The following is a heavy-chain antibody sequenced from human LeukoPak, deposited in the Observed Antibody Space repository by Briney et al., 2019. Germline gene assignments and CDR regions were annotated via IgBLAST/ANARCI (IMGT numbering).Heavy chain of an antibody. J-gene: IGHJ4*02. CDR2: IWSSGST. CDR3: AREAAYYNSGSRPIDS. V-gene: IGHV4-61*01. D-gene: IGHD3-10*01. CDR1: GGSVSIGTYY. Sequence: SETLSLTCSVSGGSVSIGTYYWSWIRQPPGKGLEWIGYIWSSGSTKYNPSLKSRVTISVDTSKNQFSLKLSSVTAADTAVYYCAREAAYYNSGSRPIDSWGQGTLVTVSS.